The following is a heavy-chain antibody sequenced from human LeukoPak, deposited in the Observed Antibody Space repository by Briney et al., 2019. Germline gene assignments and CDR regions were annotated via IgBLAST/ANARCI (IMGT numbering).Heavy chain of an antibody. CDR3: ARDPIENVWGSYRSDAFDI. CDR1: GFTFSSYS. D-gene: IGHD3-16*02. J-gene: IGHJ3*02. Sequence: GGSLRLSCAASGFTFSSYSMNWVRQAPGKGLEWVSSIRSSSSYIYYADSVKGRFTISRHNAKNSLYLQMNSLRAEDTAVYYCARDPIENVWGSYRSDAFDIWGQGTMVTVSS. V-gene: IGHV3-21*01. CDR2: IRSSSSYI.